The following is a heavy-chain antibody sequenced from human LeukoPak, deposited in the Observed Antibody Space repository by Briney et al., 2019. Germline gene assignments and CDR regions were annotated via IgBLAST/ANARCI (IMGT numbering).Heavy chain of an antibody. V-gene: IGHV5-51*01. CDR2: IYTGDSDT. J-gene: IGHJ4*02. CDR1: GYRFTSYW. D-gene: IGHD3-22*01. Sequence: ESLKISCQGSGYRFTSYWIGWVRQMPGKGLEWMGIIYTGDSDTRYSTSFQGQVNISADKSISTAYLQWSSLKASDTAMYYCARHYYDSSGYYRTFDYWGQGTLVTVSS. CDR3: ARHYYDSSGYYRTFDY.